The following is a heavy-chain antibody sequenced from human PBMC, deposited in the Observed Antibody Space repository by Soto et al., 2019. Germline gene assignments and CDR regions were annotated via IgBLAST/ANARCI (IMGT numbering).Heavy chain of an antibody. CDR1: GGSISSSNW. Sequence: SETLSLTCAVSGGSISSSNWWSWVRQPPGKGLEWIGEIYHSGSTNYNPSLKSRVTISVDKSKNQFSLKLSSVTAADTAVYYCARWGGYYLSAFDYWGQGTLVTVSS. CDR2: IYHSGST. J-gene: IGHJ4*02. V-gene: IGHV4-4*02. D-gene: IGHD3-3*01. CDR3: ARWGGYYLSAFDY.